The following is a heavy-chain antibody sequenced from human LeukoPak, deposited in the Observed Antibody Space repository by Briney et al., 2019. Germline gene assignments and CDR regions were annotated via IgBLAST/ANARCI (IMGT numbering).Heavy chain of an antibody. J-gene: IGHJ5*02. CDR3: ATEGTAMAMNWFDP. V-gene: IGHV4-34*01. CDR2: INHSRST. D-gene: IGHD5-18*01. CDR1: GGSFSGYY. Sequence: SETLSLTCAVYGGSFSGYYWSWIRQPPGKGLEWIGEINHSRSTNYNPSLKSRVTISVDTSKNQFSLKLSSVTAADTAVYYCATEGTAMAMNWFDPWGQGTLVTVSS.